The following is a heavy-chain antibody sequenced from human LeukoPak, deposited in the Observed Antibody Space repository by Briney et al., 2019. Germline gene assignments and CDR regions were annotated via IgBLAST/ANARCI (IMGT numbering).Heavy chain of an antibody. CDR3: VRARSLRCSGGSCYSAPVDY. CDR1: GYTFTSYD. CDR2: MNPNSGNT. V-gene: IGHV1-8*01. D-gene: IGHD2-15*01. Sequence: GASVKVSCKASGYTFTSYDINWVRQATGQGLEWMGWMNPNSGNTGYAQKFQGRVTMTRNTSITTAYMELSSLRSEDTAIYYCVRARSLRCSGGSCYSAPVDYWGQGTLVTVSS. J-gene: IGHJ4*02.